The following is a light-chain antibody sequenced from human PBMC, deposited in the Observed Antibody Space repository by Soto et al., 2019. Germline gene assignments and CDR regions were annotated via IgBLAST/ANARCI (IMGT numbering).Light chain of an antibody. CDR2: STS. CDR3: QQSFTIPYT. CDR1: QTINKN. Sequence: DIQMTQSPSSLTASVGDRVTITCRASQTINKNLNWYQQKPGQAPRLLIYSTSDFQSGVPSRFSGSGSGTDFTLTISDLQPEDFATYYCQQSFTIPYTFGQGTELEI. J-gene: IGKJ2*01. V-gene: IGKV1-39*01.